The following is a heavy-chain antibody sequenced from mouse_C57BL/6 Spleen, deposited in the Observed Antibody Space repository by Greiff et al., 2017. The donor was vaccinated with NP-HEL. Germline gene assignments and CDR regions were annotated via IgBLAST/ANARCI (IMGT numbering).Heavy chain of an antibody. V-gene: IGHV5-17*01. J-gene: IGHJ4*01. CDR1: GFTFSDYG. CDR2: ISSGSSTI. CDR3: ARRWLPYYYAMDY. Sequence: EVKLVESGGGLVKPGGSLKLSCAASGFTFSDYGMHWVRQAPEKGLEWVAYISSGSSTIYYADTVKGRFTIFRDNAKNTLFLQMTSLRSEDTAMYYCARRWLPYYYAMDYWGQGTSVTVSS. D-gene: IGHD2-2*01.